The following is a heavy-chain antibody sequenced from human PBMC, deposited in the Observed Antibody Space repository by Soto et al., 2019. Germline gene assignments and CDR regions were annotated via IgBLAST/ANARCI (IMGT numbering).Heavy chain of an antibody. CDR2: ISGSGDNT. CDR3: AKRPLAARHTDY. D-gene: IGHD6-6*01. V-gene: IGHV3-23*01. J-gene: IGHJ4*02. Sequence: EVQLLESGGGLVQPGGSLRLSCAASGCTFSNYAMTWVLQAPGKGLEWVSTISGSGDNTYYADSVRGRFTISRDNSKNTLYLQMNSLRADDTAVYYCAKRPLAARHTDYWGQGTLVTVSS. CDR1: GCTFSNYA.